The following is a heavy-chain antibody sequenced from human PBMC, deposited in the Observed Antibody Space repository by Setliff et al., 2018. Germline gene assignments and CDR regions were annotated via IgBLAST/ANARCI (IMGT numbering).Heavy chain of an antibody. CDR1: GFTFSSYE. CDR2: INWNVVST. CDR3: ARGYRDGSGDHNGGAFDV. Sequence: GGSLRLSCVASGFTFSSYEMSWVRQVPGKGLEWVSGINWNVVSTYYAGSVRGRFTISRDNAKNSLYLQMNSLRDDDTALYFCARGYRDGSGDHNGGAFDVWGQGTLVTVSS. D-gene: IGHD2-21*02. V-gene: IGHV3-20*04. J-gene: IGHJ3*01.